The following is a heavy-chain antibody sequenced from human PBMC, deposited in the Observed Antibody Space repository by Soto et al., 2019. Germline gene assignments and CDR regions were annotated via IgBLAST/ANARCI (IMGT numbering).Heavy chain of an antibody. J-gene: IGHJ4*02. V-gene: IGHV4-34*01. CDR2: INHSGST. CDR3: ARGWGRIFDN. CDR1: GGSFSGYY. D-gene: IGHD7-27*01. Sequence: QVQLQQWGAGLLKPSETLSLTCAVYGGSFSGYYWNWIRQPPGKGLEWIGEINHSGSTNYNPSLKSRVTISVDTSKNQSSLKLSSVTAADTAVYYCARGWGRIFDNWGQGTLVTVSS.